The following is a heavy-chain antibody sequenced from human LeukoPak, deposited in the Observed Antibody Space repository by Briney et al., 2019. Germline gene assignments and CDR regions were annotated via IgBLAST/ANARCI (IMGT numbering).Heavy chain of an antibody. CDR2: INHSGSI. V-gene: IGHV4-34*01. Sequence: SETLSLTCAVSGGSLRNYYWSWIRQTPGKGLEWIGEINHSGSINYNPSLKSRVTISLDTSKNRFSLKLTSMTASDTAIYYCARDSDSWNCFDSWGQGTLVTVSS. D-gene: IGHD3-22*01. J-gene: IGHJ4*02. CDR3: ARDSDSWNCFDS. CDR1: GGSLRNYY.